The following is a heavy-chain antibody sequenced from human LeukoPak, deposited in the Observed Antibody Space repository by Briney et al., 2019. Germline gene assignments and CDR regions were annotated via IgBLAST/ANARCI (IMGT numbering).Heavy chain of an antibody. CDR3: TREGVYAPDPSSYHRDAFDI. CDR2: IIPVFGVS. Sequence: SVKVSCKASGGSFSSYVITWVRQAPGQGLEWMGRIIPVFGVSNFAQKFQGRVTITADQSTNTAHMELSRLESGDTAVYYCTREGVYAPDPSSYHRDAFDIWGQGTVVIVSS. CDR1: GGSFSSYV. J-gene: IGHJ3*02. V-gene: IGHV1-69*04. D-gene: IGHD3-16*02.